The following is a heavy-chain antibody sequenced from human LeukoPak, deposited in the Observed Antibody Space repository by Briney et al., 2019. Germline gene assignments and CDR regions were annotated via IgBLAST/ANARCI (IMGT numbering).Heavy chain of an antibody. Sequence: SETLSLTCTVSRGSISKYFWNWIRQPPGKGLEWLGYISFSGNTNYNSSLKSRITISVDPSKNQFFLNLTSPTAADTAVYYCVREAAVGYCFDSWGQGTLVTVSS. J-gene: IGHJ4*02. CDR1: RGSISKYF. V-gene: IGHV4-59*01. D-gene: IGHD1-26*01. CDR2: ISFSGNT. CDR3: VREAAVGYCFDS.